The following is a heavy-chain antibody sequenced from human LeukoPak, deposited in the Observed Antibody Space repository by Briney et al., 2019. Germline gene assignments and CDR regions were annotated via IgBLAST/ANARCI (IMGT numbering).Heavy chain of an antibody. CDR3: ARFGVVAVAGYLDY. D-gene: IGHD6-19*01. Sequence: GGSLRLSCAASGFTFSSYEMNWVRQAPGKGLEWVSYISSSGSTIYYADSVKGRFTISRDNAKNSLYLQMNSLRAEDTAVYYCARFGVVAVAGYLDYWGQGTLVTVSS. J-gene: IGHJ4*02. V-gene: IGHV3-48*03. CDR2: ISSSGSTI. CDR1: GFTFSSYE.